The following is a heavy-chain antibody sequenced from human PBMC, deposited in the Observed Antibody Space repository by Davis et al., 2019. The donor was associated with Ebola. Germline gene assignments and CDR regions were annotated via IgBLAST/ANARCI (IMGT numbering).Heavy chain of an antibody. CDR3: ARGGPDWGDDAFDI. V-gene: IGHV1-2*02. Sequence: ASVKVSCKASGYTFTNYDINWVRQAPGQGLEWMGWIHPNNGDTNHAQKFQGRVTMTRDTSINTAYMELSRLRSDDTAVYYCARGGPDWGDDAFDIWGQGTMVTVSS. CDR1: GYTFTNYD. CDR2: IHPNNGDT. D-gene: IGHD7-27*01. J-gene: IGHJ3*02.